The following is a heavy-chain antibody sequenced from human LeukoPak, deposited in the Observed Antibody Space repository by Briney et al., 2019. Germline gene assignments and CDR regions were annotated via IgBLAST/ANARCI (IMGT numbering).Heavy chain of an antibody. CDR2: IYHSGST. Sequence: MSSETLSLTCAVSGYSISSGYYWGWIRQPPGKGLEWIGSIYHSGSTYYNPSLKSRVTISVDTSKNQFSLKPSSVTAADTAVYYCARRLGIMRDPFDYWGQGTLVTVSS. J-gene: IGHJ4*02. V-gene: IGHV4-38-2*01. D-gene: IGHD7-27*01. CDR3: ARRLGIMRDPFDY. CDR1: GYSISSGYY.